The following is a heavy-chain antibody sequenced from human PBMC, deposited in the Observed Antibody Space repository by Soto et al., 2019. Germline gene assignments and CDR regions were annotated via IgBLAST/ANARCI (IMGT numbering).Heavy chain of an antibody. CDR1: GYSFSTSG. Sequence: QVQLVQSGAEVKKPGASVKVSCKAAGYSFSTSGLSWVLQAPGQGLECVGWISSYKVNTNYAQKVQGRVTMTTDTSTTTAYMEPRSLTSDDTAVYYCAREICTGGSCYRTFDYWGQGTLVTVST. CDR3: AREICTGGSCYRTFDY. V-gene: IGHV1-18*01. CDR2: ISSYKVNT. D-gene: IGHD2-15*01. J-gene: IGHJ4*02.